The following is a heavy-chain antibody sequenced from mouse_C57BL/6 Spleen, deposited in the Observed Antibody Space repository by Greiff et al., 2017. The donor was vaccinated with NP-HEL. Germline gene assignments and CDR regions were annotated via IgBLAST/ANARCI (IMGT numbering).Heavy chain of an antibody. D-gene: IGHD2-3*01. V-gene: IGHV1-62-2*01. CDR1: GYTFTEYT. CDR3: ERHEVGDGYYGDYFDY. CDR2: FYPGSGSI. Sequence: VKLVESGAELVKPGASVKLSCKASGYTFTEYTIHWVKQRSGQGLEWIGWFYPGSGSIKYNEKFKDKATLTADKSSSTVYMELSRLTSEDSAVYFCERHEVGDGYYGDYFDYWGQGTTLTVSS. J-gene: IGHJ2*01.